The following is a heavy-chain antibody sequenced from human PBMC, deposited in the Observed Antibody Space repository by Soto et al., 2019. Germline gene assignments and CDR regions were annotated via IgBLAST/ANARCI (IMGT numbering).Heavy chain of an antibody. J-gene: IGHJ4*02. CDR3: ARSIVVVTALDY. D-gene: IGHD2-21*02. Sequence: QVQLVQSGAEEKKPGASVKVSCKASGYTFTSYAMHWVRQAPGQRLEWMGWINDGNGNTKDSQKFQGRVTITRDTSASGAYMELSSLRSEDTAVYYCARSIVVVTALDYWGQGTLGTVST. CDR1: GYTFTSYA. CDR2: INDGNGNT. V-gene: IGHV1-3*05.